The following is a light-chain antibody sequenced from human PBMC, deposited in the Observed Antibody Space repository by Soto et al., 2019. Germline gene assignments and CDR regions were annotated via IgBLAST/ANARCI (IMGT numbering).Light chain of an antibody. Sequence: EIVLTQSPGTLSLSPGERATLSCRASQSVSSSYLAWYQQKPGQAPRLLIYDASSRATGIPDRFSGSGSGTNFTLNISRLEPEDFAVYYCQQYSSSRTFGQGTKVEIK. CDR2: DAS. CDR3: QQYSSSRT. J-gene: IGKJ1*01. V-gene: IGKV3-20*01. CDR1: QSVSSSY.